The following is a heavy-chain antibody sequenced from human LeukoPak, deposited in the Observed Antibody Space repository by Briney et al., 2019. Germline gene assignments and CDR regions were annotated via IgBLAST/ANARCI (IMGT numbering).Heavy chain of an antibody. CDR2: INAGNRDT. CDR3: ARETSVTQNDAFDI. D-gene: IGHD4-17*01. CDR1: EYTFTRHT. Sequence: ASVKVSCKASEYTFTRHTIHWVRQAPGQRLEWMGWINAGNRDTKYSQNFQGTVSITRDTSASTAYMELSSLRSEDTAVYYCARETSVTQNDAFDIWGQGTMVTVSS. V-gene: IGHV1-3*01. J-gene: IGHJ3*02.